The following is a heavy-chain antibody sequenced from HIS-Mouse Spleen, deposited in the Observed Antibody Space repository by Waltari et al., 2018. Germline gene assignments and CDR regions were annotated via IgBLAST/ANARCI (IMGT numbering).Heavy chain of an antibody. CDR1: GFTFGDYA. J-gene: IGHJ3*02. Sequence: EVQLVESGGGLVKPGRSLRLSCTASGFTFGDYAMSWFRQAPGNGLGWVGFIRSKAYGGTTEYAASVKGRFTISRDDSKSIAYLQMNSLKTEDTAVYYCTRVGVAYYDSSGDDAFDIWGQGTMVTVSS. D-gene: IGHD3-22*01. CDR3: TRVGVAYYDSSGDDAFDI. V-gene: IGHV3-49*05. CDR2: IRSKAYGGTT.